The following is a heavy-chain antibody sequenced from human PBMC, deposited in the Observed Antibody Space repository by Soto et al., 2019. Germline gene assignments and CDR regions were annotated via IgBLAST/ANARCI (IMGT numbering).Heavy chain of an antibody. J-gene: IGHJ5*02. CDR1: GYTFTSYG. CDR3: AWKKLANQHNWFDP. V-gene: IGHV1-18*01. Sequence: GASVKVSCKASGYTFTSYGISWVRHAPGQGLEWMGWISAYNGNTNYAQKLQGRVTMTTDTSTSTAYMELRSLRSDDTAVYYCAWKKLANQHNWFDPWGQGTLVTVSS. CDR2: ISAYNGNT. D-gene: IGHD6-13*01.